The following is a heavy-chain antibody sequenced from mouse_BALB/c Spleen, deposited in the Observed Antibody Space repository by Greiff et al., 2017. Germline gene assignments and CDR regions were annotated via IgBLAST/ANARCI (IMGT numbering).Heavy chain of an antibody. Sequence: EVKLMESGGGLVQPGGSRKLSCAASGFTFSSFGMHWVRQAPEKGLEWVAYISSGSSTIYYADTVKGRFTISRDNPKNTLFLQMTSLRSEDTAMYYCARAPIYYDYGGAWFAYWGQGTLVTVSA. D-gene: IGHD2-4*01. CDR2: ISSGSSTI. CDR1: GFTFSSFG. J-gene: IGHJ3*01. CDR3: ARAPIYYDYGGAWFAY. V-gene: IGHV5-17*02.